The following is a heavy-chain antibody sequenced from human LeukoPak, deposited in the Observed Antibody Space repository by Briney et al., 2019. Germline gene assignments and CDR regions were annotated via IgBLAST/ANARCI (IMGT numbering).Heavy chain of an antibody. V-gene: IGHV3-33*05. Sequence: GGSLRLSCAASGFIFSHYGMHWVRQAPGKGLEWVAVIQNDASTENFADSVKGRFTISRDNSKSTVFLQMNSLRVEDTAVYYCARELSQIVWGGLDYGGQGTLVSVSS. CDR1: GFIFSHYG. D-gene: IGHD2-21*01. J-gene: IGHJ4*02. CDR2: IQNDASTE. CDR3: ARELSQIVWGGLDY.